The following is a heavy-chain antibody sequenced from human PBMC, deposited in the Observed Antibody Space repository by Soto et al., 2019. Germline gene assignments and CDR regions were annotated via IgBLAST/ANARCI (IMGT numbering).Heavy chain of an antibody. CDR3: ASAAAYYYDSSGYYSGLYYFDY. J-gene: IGHJ4*02. CDR2: IYYSGST. V-gene: IGHV4-59*01. D-gene: IGHD3-22*01. CDR1: GGSISSYY. Sequence: SETLSLTCTVSGGSISSYYWSWIRQPPGKGLEWIGYIYYSGSTNYNPSLKSRVTISVDTSKNQFSLKLSSVTAADTAVYYCASAAAYYYDSSGYYSGLYYFDYWGQGTLVTVSS.